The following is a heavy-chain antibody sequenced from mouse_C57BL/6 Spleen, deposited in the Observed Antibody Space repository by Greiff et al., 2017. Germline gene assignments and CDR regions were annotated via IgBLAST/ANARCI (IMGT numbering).Heavy chain of an antibody. CDR2: IDPEAGGT. CDR1: GYTFTDYE. J-gene: IGHJ3*01. CDR3: TRGGYYGTFAY. D-gene: IGHD1-1*01. Sequence: QVQLQQSGAELVRPGASVTLSCKASGYTFTDYEMHWVKQTPVHGLEWIGAIDPEAGGTAYNQKFKGKAILTADKSSSTAYMELRSLTSEDSAVYYCTRGGYYGTFAYWGQGTLVTVSA. V-gene: IGHV1-15*01.